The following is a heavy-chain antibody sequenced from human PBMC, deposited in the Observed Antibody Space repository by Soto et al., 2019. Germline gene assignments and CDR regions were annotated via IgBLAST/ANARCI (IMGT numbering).Heavy chain of an antibody. CDR2: INAGNGNT. D-gene: IGHD2-15*01. Sequence: ASVKVPCKASGYTFTSYAMHWVRQAPGQRLEWMGWINAGNGNTKYSQKFQGRVTITRDTSASTAYMELSSLRSEDTAVYYCARDPPKSRYCSGGSCYSDRYYFDYWGQGTLVTVSS. J-gene: IGHJ4*02. V-gene: IGHV1-3*01. CDR3: ARDPPKSRYCSGGSCYSDRYYFDY. CDR1: GYTFTSYA.